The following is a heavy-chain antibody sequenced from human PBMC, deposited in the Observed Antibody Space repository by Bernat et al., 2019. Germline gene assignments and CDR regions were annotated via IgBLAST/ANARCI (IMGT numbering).Heavy chain of an antibody. Sequence: QVQLQESGPGLVKPSETLSLTCTVSGDSISSYYWSWIRQPPGKGLEWIGYIYYSGSTNYNPSLKSRVTITVDTSKNQSCLKLSSLTAADPAVYYCAGEVPAASYYYYYGMDVWGQGTTVTVSS. CDR1: GDSISSYY. V-gene: IGHV4-59*08. D-gene: IGHD2-2*01. CDR3: AGEVPAASYYYYYGMDV. CDR2: IYYSGST. J-gene: IGHJ6*02.